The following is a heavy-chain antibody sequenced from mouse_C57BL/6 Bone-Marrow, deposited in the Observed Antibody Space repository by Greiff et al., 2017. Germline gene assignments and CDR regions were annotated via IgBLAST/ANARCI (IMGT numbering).Heavy chain of an antibody. CDR1: GFTFSSYA. CDR2: ISSGGST. D-gene: IGHD1-2*01. CDR3: ARGAATGDY. Sequence: GMLVESGGGLVKPGGSLKLSCAASGFTFSSYAMSWVRQTPEKRLEWVASISSGGSTYYPDSVKGRFTISRDNARNILYLQMSSLRSEDTAMYYCARGAATGDYWGQGTTLTVSS. V-gene: IGHV5-6-5*01. J-gene: IGHJ2*01.